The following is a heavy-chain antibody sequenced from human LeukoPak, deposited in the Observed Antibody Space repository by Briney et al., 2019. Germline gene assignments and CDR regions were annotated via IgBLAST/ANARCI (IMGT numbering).Heavy chain of an antibody. CDR3: ARGSVTMVRGVISNWFDP. V-gene: IGHV1-69*05. CDR2: IIPIFGTA. J-gene: IGHJ5*02. CDR1: GGTFSSYA. Sequence: APVKVSCKASGGTFSSYAISWVRQAPGQGLEWMGGIIPIFGTANYAQKFQGRVTITTDESTSTAYMELSSLRSEDTAVYYCARGSVTMVRGVISNWFDPWGQGTLVTVSS. D-gene: IGHD3-10*01.